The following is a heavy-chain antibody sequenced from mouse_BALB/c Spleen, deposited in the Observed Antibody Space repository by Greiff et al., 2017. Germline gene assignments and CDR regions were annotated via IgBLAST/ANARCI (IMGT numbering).Heavy chain of an antibody. CDR1: GYTFTSYW. CDR2: IYPSDSYT. Sequence: QVQLQQPGAELVRPGASVKLSCKASGYTFTSYWINWVKQRPGQGLEWIGNIYPSDSYTNYNQKFKDKATLTVDKSSSTAYMQLSSPTSEDSAVYYCTRSTTVVGNYFDYWGQGTTLTVSS. D-gene: IGHD1-1*01. CDR3: TRSTTVVGNYFDY. J-gene: IGHJ2*01. V-gene: IGHV1-69*02.